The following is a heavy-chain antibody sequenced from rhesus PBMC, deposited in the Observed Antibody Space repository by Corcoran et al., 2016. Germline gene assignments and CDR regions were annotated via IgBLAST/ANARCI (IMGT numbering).Heavy chain of an antibody. Sequence: QVQLQESGPGVVKPSETLSLTCAVSGGSISSSNWWSWIRQSPGKGLEWIGGIYGSGGSTEYNPSLQSRVTISKDTSKNQFSLKLSSVTAADTAVYYCARAPGMAAATQYWGQGVLFTVSS. CDR1: GGSISSSNW. CDR3: ARAPGMAAATQY. V-gene: IGHV4-93*01. D-gene: IGHD6-25*01. CDR2: IYGSGGST. J-gene: IGHJ4*01.